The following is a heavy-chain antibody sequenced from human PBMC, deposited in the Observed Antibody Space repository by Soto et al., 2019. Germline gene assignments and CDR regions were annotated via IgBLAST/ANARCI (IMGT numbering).Heavy chain of an antibody. CDR2: IKQDGSEK. V-gene: IGHV3-7*01. Sequence: EVQLVESGGGLVQPGGSLRLSCAASGFTFSSYWMSWVRQAPGKGLEWVANIKQDGSEKYYVDSVKGRFTISRDNAKNSXHLQMNSLRAEDTAVYYCARDSGSYTRGFYYYGMDVWGQGTTVTVSS. D-gene: IGHD1-26*01. CDR3: ARDSGSYTRGFYYYGMDV. J-gene: IGHJ6*02. CDR1: GFTFSSYW.